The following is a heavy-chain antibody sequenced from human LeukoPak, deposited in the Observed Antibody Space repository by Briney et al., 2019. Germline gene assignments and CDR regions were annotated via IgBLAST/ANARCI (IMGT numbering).Heavy chain of an antibody. CDR1: GYTFTSYD. V-gene: IGHV1-8*01. D-gene: IGHD2-2*01. CDR3: ARGVHQRGMDV. Sequence: ASVTVSCKASGYTFTSYDINWVRQAPGQGLEWMGWMNPNSGNTGYAQKFQGRVTMTRNTSISTAYMELSSLRSEDTAVYYYARGVHQRGMDVWGQGTTVTVSS. J-gene: IGHJ6*02. CDR2: MNPNSGNT.